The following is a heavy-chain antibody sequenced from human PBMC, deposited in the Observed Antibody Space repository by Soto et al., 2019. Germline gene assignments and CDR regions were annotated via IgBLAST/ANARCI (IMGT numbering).Heavy chain of an antibody. Sequence: QVQLQESGPGLVKPSETLSLTCTVSGGSVSGGSYYWNWIRQPPGKGLEWIGYIYFSGRTNYNPSLKSLVTISIYTSKTQFSLKPTSATAADAAVYYFSRVVDFGEEHVWGQGTTVTVSS. J-gene: IGHJ6*02. CDR2: IYFSGRT. CDR3: SRVVDFGEEHV. D-gene: IGHD4-17*01. CDR1: GGSVSGGSYY. V-gene: IGHV4-61*01.